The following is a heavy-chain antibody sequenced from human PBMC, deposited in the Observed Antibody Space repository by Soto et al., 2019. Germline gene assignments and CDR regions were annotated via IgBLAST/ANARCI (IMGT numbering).Heavy chain of an antibody. Sequence: QVQLVESGGGVVQPGRSLRLSCAASGFTFSSYAMHWVRQAPGKGLEWVAVISYDGSNKYYADSVKGRFTISRDNSKNRLYLQMNGLRAEDTAVYYGARQNHKSGSYLWYWFDPWGQGTLVTVSS. D-gene: IGHD1-26*01. CDR1: GFTFSSYA. CDR3: ARQNHKSGSYLWYWFDP. CDR2: ISYDGSNK. V-gene: IGHV3-30-3*01. J-gene: IGHJ5*02.